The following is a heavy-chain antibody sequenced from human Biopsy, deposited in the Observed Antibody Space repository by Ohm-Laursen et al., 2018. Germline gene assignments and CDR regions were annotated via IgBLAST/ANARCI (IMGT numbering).Heavy chain of an antibody. CDR1: GFTFKNYA. CDR3: ASDLNGDPSAFDV. Sequence: SLRLSCAASGFTFKNYAMNWVRQAPGKGLDWVSSIDSSAASTFYADSVKGRLTISRDNSKNTLFLQMNSLRAADTAIYYCASDLNGDPSAFDVWGQGTTVTVSS. J-gene: IGHJ6*02. CDR2: IDSSAAST. D-gene: IGHD4-17*01. V-gene: IGHV3-23*01.